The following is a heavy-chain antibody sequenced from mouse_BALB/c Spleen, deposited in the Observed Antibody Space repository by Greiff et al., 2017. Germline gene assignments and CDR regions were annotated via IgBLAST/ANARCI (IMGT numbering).Heavy chain of an antibody. V-gene: IGHV3-6*02. Sequence: EVKLQESGPGLVKPSQSLSLTCSVTGYSITSGYYWNWIRQFPGNKLEWMGYISYDGSNNYNPSLKNRISITRDTSKNQFFLKLNSVTTEDTATYYCAREGYDYDLDYWGQGTTLTVSS. CDR2: ISYDGSN. CDR1: GYSITSGYY. CDR3: AREGYDYDLDY. J-gene: IGHJ2*01. D-gene: IGHD2-4*01.